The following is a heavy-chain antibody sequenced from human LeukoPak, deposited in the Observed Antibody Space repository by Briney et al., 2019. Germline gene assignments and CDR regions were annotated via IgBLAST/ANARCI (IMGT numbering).Heavy chain of an antibody. D-gene: IGHD2-21*02. Sequence: PSETLSLTCTVSGDSTSSYYWSWIRQPPGKGLEWIGYIYHSGNTNSNPSLKSRVTISVDTTKNQFSLKLSSVTAADTAVYYCARSIIVVVAAGALDIWGQGTMVTVSS. CDR3: ARSIIVVVAAGALDI. CDR2: IYHSGNT. J-gene: IGHJ3*02. V-gene: IGHV4-59*08. CDR1: GDSTSSYY.